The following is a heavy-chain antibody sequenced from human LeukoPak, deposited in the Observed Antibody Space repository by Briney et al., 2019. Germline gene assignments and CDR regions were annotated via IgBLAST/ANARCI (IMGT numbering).Heavy chain of an antibody. Sequence: ASVKVSCKASGGTFSSAAISWVRQAPGQGLEWMGGIIPIFGTANYARTFQGRVTMTSDTSTSTVYMELSSLRSEDTAVYYCARGFCSGGSCYSYDYWGQGTLVTVSS. CDR3: ARGFCSGGSCYSYDY. D-gene: IGHD2-15*01. CDR1: GGTFSSAA. CDR2: IIPIFGTA. J-gene: IGHJ4*02. V-gene: IGHV1-69*05.